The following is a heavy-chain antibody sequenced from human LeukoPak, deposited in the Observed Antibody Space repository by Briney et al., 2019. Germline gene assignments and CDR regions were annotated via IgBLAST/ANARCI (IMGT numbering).Heavy chain of an antibody. CDR1: GFTFSNYG. V-gene: IGHV3-30*02. CDR3: AKARPSGSYFANWFDP. CDR2: IRIDGITK. Sequence: PGGSLRLSCAASGFTFSNYGMHWVRQAPGKGLEWVTFIRIDGITKYYADSVKGRFTISRDNSKNTLYLQMNSLRAEDTAVYYCAKARPSGSYFANWFDPWGHGTLVTVSS. D-gene: IGHD1-26*01. J-gene: IGHJ5*02.